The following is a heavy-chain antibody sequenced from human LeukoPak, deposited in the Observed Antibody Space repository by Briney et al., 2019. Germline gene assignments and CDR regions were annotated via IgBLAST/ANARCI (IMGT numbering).Heavy chain of an antibody. CDR3: ARAPAWGYCSSTSCYGWFDP. V-gene: IGHV1-69*13. J-gene: IGHJ5*02. Sequence: SVKVSCKASGGTFSSYAISWVRQAPGQGLEWMGGIIPIFGTANYAQKFQGRVTITADESTSTAYMELSSLGSEDTAVYYCARAPAWGYCSSTSCYGWFDPWGQGTLVTVSS. CDR1: GGTFSSYA. D-gene: IGHD2-2*01. CDR2: IIPIFGTA.